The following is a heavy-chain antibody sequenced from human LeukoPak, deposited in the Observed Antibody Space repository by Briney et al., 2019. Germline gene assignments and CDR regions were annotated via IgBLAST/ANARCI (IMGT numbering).Heavy chain of an antibody. CDR1: GGTFSSYA. J-gene: IGHJ4*02. CDR3: AINEISHYDILTGYYN. CDR2: IIPIFGTA. Sequence: GASVKVSCKASGGTFSSYAISWVRQAPGQGLEWKGGIIPIFGTANYAQKFQGRVTITADESTSTAYMELSSLRSEDTAVYYCAINEISHYDILTGYYNWGQGTLVTVSS. D-gene: IGHD3-9*01. V-gene: IGHV1-69*13.